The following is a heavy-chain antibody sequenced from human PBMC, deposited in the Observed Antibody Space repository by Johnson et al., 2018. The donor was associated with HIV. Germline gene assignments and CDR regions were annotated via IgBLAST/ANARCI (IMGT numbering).Heavy chain of an antibody. CDR3: ARAAIVVLPAGAFDI. CDR1: GFTFSSYA. J-gene: IGHJ3*02. Sequence: QVQLVESGGGVVQPGRSMRLSCAASGFTFSSYAMHWVRQAPGKGLEWVALISYDGSNKFYADSVKGRFTISRDKSKKTLNLQMNRLRLEDTAIYYFARAAIVVLPAGAFDIWGRGTMVTVSS. D-gene: IGHD2-2*01. CDR2: ISYDGSNK. V-gene: IGHV3-30*04.